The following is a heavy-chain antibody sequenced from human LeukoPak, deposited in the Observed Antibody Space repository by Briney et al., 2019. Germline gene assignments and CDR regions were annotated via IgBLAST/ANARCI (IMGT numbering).Heavy chain of an antibody. CDR3: ASLWFGELRFDP. D-gene: IGHD3-10*01. CDR1: GYTFTNYG. J-gene: IGHJ5*02. Sequence: ASVKVSCKASGYTFTNYGISWVRQAPGQGLEWMAWISAYNGNTNYAQKLQGRVTMTTDTSTSTAYMELRSLRSDDTAVYYCASLWFGELRFDPWGQGTLVTVSS. V-gene: IGHV1-18*01. CDR2: ISAYNGNT.